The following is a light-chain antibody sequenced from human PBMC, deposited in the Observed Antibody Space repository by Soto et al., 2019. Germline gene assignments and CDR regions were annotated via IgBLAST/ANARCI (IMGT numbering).Light chain of an antibody. J-gene: IGKJ2*03. CDR1: QRISSY. Sequence: DILMTQSPSSLSASVVDRVTMTFRASQRISSYLNWYQQKPGKAPNLLIYDASTLQGGVPSRFSGTGSGTEFTLTISSLQPEDFATYYCQQYNAYYSFGQGTKVDIK. CDR2: DAS. CDR3: QQYNAYYS. V-gene: IGKV1-5*01.